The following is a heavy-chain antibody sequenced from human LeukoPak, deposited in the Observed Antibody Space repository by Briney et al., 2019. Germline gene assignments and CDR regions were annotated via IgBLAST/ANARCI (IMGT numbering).Heavy chain of an antibody. CDR3: ARGLGYGSGSYYLGFDM. D-gene: IGHD3-10*01. CDR1: GVSISTSSSY. J-gene: IGHJ3*02. V-gene: IGHV4-39*01. Sequence: PSETLSLTCTVFGVSISTSSSYWGWIRQPPGKGLEWIGSIYYSGSTYYNPSLKSRVTISVDTSRNQFSLKLSSVSAADTAVYYCARGLGYGSGSYYLGFDMWGQGTMVTVSS. CDR2: IYYSGST.